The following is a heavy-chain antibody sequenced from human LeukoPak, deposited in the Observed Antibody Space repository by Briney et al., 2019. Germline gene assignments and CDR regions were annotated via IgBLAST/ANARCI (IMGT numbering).Heavy chain of an antibody. D-gene: IGHD3-10*01. CDR2: IHTSGST. CDR3: ARDRSPGVVRGAYFDS. J-gene: IGHJ4*02. CDR1: GGSLSSSY. Sequence: SETLSLTCTISGGSLSSSYWSWIRQPAGQRLEWIGHIHTSGSTHYNPSLKSRLTMSVDTSKNQFSLNLTSVTAADTAVYYCARDRSPGVVRGAYFDSWGQGTLVTVSS. V-gene: IGHV4-4*07.